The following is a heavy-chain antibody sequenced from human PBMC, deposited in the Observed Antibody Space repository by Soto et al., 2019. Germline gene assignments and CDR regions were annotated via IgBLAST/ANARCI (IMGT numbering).Heavy chain of an antibody. Sequence: EVQLVESGGGLVQPGGSLRLSCAASGFTFSSYWMHWVRQGPGKGLVWVSRINSDGSSTTYADSVKGRFTISRDNAKNTLYLQMNSLRAEDTAVYYCARALAVTGARGENGFAPWGQGTLVTVSS. J-gene: IGHJ5*02. CDR3: ARALAVTGARGENGFAP. V-gene: IGHV3-74*01. CDR2: INSDGSST. CDR1: GFTFSSYW. D-gene: IGHD2-2*01.